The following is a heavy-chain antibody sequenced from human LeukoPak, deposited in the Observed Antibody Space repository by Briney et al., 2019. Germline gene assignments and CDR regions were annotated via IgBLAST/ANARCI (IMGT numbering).Heavy chain of an antibody. CDR1: VGSFISYY. D-gene: IGHD1-26*01. CDR3: ARRARYSGSYYVDY. V-gene: IGHV4-59*01. J-gene: IGHJ4*02. Sequence: PETLSLTCMVSVGSFISYYWSWIRHPPGKGLEWIVYIYYSGSTNYNPSLKSRVTISIDTSKNQFSLKLSSVTAADMAVYYCARRARYSGSYYVDYWGQGTLVTVSS. CDR2: IYYSGST.